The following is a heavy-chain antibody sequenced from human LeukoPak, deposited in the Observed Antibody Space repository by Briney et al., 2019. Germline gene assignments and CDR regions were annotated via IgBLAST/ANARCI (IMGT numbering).Heavy chain of an antibody. J-gene: IGHJ4*02. CDR1: GYTFTSYD. CDR2: MNPNSGNT. V-gene: IGHV1-8*03. CDR3: ASQGYYYGSGTPAYYFDY. D-gene: IGHD3-10*01. Sequence: ASVKVSCKASGYTFTSYDINWVRQATGQGLEWMGWMNPNSGNTGYAQKFQGRVTITRNTSISTAYMELSSLRSEDTAVYYCASQGYYYGSGTPAYYFDYWGQGTLVTVSS.